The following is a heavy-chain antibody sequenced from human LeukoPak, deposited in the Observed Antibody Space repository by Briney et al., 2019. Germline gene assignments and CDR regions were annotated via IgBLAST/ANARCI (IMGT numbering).Heavy chain of an antibody. CDR2: IYYSGST. Sequence: SETLSLTCTVSGGSISSSSYYWGWIRQPPGKGLEWIGSIYYSGSTYYNPSLKSRVTISVDTSKNQFSLKLSSVTAADTAVYYCARHPTLRYGPSYYFDSWGQGTLVTVSS. CDR1: GGSISSSSYY. J-gene: IGHJ4*02. CDR3: ARHPTLRYGPSYYFDS. D-gene: IGHD1-14*01. V-gene: IGHV4-39*01.